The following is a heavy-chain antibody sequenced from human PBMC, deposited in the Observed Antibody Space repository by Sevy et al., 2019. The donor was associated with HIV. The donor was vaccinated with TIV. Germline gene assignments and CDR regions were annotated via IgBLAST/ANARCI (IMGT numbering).Heavy chain of an antibody. V-gene: IGHV3-33*01. CDR2: IWYDGSNK. CDR3: AREGYCSSTSCYGFVY. CDR1: GFTFSSYG. J-gene: IGHJ4*02. D-gene: IGHD2-2*01. Sequence: GGSLRLSCAASGFTFSSYGMHWVRQAPGKGLEWVAVIWYDGSNKYYADSVKGRFTISRDNSKNTLYLQMNSLRAEDTAVYYCAREGYCSSTSCYGFVYWGQGTLVTVSS.